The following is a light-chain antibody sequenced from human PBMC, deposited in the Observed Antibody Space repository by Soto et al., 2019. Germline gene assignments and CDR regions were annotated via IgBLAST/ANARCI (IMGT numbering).Light chain of an antibody. J-gene: IGLJ3*02. Sequence: SYELTQPPSVSVAPGQTARIACEGDDIDTETVNWYQQKPGQAPVTVVYDDSDRPSGIPERFSASKSGTTATLTISTVEAGDEADYYCQVWDRSDHMVFGGGTKLTVL. CDR3: QVWDRSDHMV. CDR1: DIDTET. CDR2: DDS. V-gene: IGLV3-21*02.